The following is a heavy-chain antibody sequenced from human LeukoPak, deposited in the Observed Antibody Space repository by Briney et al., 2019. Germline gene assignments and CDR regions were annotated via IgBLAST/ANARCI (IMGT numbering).Heavy chain of an antibody. J-gene: IGHJ4*02. CDR2: IKQDGSEK. CDR3: ASGRQMGY. D-gene: IGHD5-24*01. V-gene: IGHV3-7*03. CDR1: GFTFSSYW. Sequence: PGGSLRLSCAASGFTFSSYWMSWVRQAPGKGLEWVANIKQDGSEKYYVDSVKGRFTISRDNAKNSLFLQMDGLRAEDTAVYYFASGRQMGYWGQGALVTVSS.